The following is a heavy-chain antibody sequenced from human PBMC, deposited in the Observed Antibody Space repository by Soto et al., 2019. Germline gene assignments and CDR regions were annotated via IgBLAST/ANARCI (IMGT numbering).Heavy chain of an antibody. J-gene: IGHJ4*02. Sequence: QVQLQQWGAGLLKPSETLSLTCTVYGGSFSGNYWSWIRQPPGMGLEWIGEISRSGSGTNYNPSPKSRLTISVDTSKNPFSRKLSSVTAADTAMYYCARGHLPGGNTFYYDYWGQGTLVTVSS. CDR1: GGSFSGNY. CDR2: ISRSGSGT. CDR3: ARGHLPGGNTFYYDY. V-gene: IGHV4-34*01. D-gene: IGHD2-15*01.